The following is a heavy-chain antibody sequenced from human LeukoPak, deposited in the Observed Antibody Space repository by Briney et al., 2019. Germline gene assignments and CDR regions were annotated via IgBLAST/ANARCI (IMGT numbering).Heavy chain of an antibody. CDR2: IYHSGST. CDR3: ARDNWNYGSSMDV. CDR1: GGSISSYY. V-gene: IGHV4-59*01. D-gene: IGHD1-7*01. Sequence: SETLSLTCTVSGGSISSYYWSWIRQPPGKGLEWIGEIYHSGSTNYNPSLKSRVTISVDKSKNQFSLKLSSVTAADTAVYHCARDNWNYGSSMDVWGQGTTVTVSS. J-gene: IGHJ6*02.